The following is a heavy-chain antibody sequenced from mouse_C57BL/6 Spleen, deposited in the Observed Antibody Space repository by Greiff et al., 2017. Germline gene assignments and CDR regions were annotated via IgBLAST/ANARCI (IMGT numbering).Heavy chain of an antibody. CDR3: ARGGIYDGDNYFDY. CDR2: ISSGGSYT. V-gene: IGHV5-6*01. Sequence: EVHLVESGGDLVKPGGSLKLSCAASGFTFSSYGMSWVRQTPDKRLEWVATISSGGSYTYYPDSVKGRFTISRDNAKNTLYLQMSSLKSEDTAMYYCARGGIYDGDNYFDYWGQGTTLTVSS. D-gene: IGHD2-3*01. J-gene: IGHJ2*01. CDR1: GFTFSSYG.